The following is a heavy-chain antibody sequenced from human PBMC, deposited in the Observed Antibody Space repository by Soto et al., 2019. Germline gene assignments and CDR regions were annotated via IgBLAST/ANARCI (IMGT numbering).Heavy chain of an antibody. V-gene: IGHV1-18*04. J-gene: IGHJ5*01. CDR1: GYNFIDYG. CDR3: ARDSKWLIIKGNWFDS. D-gene: IGHD3-22*01. CDR2: ISGSNGAT. Sequence: QVQLVQSGAEVKRPGASVKVSCKFSGYNFIDYGMSWVRQAPGQGLEWMGWISGSNGATNYAQKFQGRVTLTTHASTNTAYLELRSVRKDDTAVYYCARDSKWLIIKGNWFDSWGQGTLVTVSS.